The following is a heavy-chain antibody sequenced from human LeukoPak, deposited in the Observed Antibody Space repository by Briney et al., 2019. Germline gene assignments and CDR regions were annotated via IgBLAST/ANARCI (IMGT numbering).Heavy chain of an antibody. D-gene: IGHD1-1*01. CDR1: GASISTYY. CDR2: LNSRGSP. CDR3: ARLQPNSGEWAFDI. J-gene: IGHJ3*02. V-gene: IGHV4-59*01. Sequence: PSETLSLTCTVSGASISTYYWSWIRQSPGKGLEWIGYLNSRGSPNYNPSLKRRVTISVDTSKNHFSLTLSSVTAADTAVYYCARLQPNSGEWAFDIWGQGTMVTVSS.